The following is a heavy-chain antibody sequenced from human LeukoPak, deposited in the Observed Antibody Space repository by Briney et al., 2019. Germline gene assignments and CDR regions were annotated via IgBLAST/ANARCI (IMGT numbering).Heavy chain of an antibody. J-gene: IGHJ4*02. Sequence: PSQTLSLTCTVSGGSISSGGYYWSWIRQHPGKGLEWIGYIYYSGSTYYNPSLKSRVTISVDTSKNQFSLKLSSVTAADTAVYYCARGPDIVATMGEIDYWGQGTLVTVSS. CDR2: IYYSGST. V-gene: IGHV4-31*03. CDR1: GGSISSGGYY. D-gene: IGHD5-12*01. CDR3: ARGPDIVATMGEIDY.